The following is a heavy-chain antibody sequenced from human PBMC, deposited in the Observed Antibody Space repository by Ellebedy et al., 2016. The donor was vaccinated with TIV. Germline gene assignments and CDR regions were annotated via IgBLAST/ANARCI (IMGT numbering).Heavy chain of an antibody. CDR1: GFTFSSNW. D-gene: IGHD1-1*01. J-gene: IGHJ4*02. V-gene: IGHV3-7*03. CDR3: ARNGNLGY. Sequence: PGGSLRLSCAASGFTFSSNWMSWVRQAPGKGLELVAKIKEDGSLKYYVDAVKGRFAISRDNAKNSLYLQMNSLRAEDTAVYYCARNGNLGYWGQGTLVTVSS. CDR2: IKEDGSLK.